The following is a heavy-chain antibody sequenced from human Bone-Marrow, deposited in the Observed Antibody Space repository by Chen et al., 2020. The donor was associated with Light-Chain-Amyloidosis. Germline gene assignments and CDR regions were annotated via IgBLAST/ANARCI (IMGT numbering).Heavy chain of an antibody. Sequence: QVQLQEWGTGVLKPSETLSLTCAVYGAPFSNYYWTWVRQAPGKGMEWMGEIIETGSASFNPTLKSRLTMSVEKSKNQFSLKLTSVTAADTAVYYCARAIYRYYDLVNFYHYMDVWGRGTTVTVS. CDR2: IIETGSA. J-gene: IGHJ6*03. D-gene: IGHD3-3*01. V-gene: IGHV4-34*12. CDR1: GAPFSNYY. CDR3: ARAIYRYYDLVNFYHYMDV.